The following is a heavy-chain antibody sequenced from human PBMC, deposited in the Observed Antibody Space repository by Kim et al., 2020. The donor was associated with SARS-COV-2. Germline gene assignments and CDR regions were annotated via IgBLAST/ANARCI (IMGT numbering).Heavy chain of an antibody. Sequence: GGSLRLSCAASGFTVSSNYMSWVRQAPGKGLEWVSVIYSGGSTYYADSVKGRFTISRDNSKNTLYLQMNSLRAEDTAVYYCARVEGELSPYDAFDIWGQGTMVTVSS. D-gene: IGHD1-26*01. J-gene: IGHJ3*02. CDR1: GFTVSSNY. CDR3: ARVEGELSPYDAFDI. CDR2: IYSGGST. V-gene: IGHV3-66*01.